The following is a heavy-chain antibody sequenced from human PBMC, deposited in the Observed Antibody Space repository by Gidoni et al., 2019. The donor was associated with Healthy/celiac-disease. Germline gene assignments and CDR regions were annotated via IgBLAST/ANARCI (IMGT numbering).Heavy chain of an antibody. CDR2: INQSGST. Sequence: QVQLQQWCAGLLTPSETLSLTCAVSGGSFRGYYWSWLRQPPGKGLEWMGEINQSGSTNYNPSRKSRVTIAGETSKNQFSLKLSSVTAADTAVYYCARGGTRRWFPGGDWGQGTLVTVSS. V-gene: IGHV4-34*01. CDR1: GGSFRGYY. CDR3: ARGGTRRWFPGGD. D-gene: IGHD2-15*01. J-gene: IGHJ4*02.